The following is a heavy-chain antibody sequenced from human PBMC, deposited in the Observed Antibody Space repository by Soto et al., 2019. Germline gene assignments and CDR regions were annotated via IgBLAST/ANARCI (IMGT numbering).Heavy chain of an antibody. Sequence: KVSCKASGYSFTDYHIHWVRQAPGQGLEWLGRINPKSGGTSTAQKFQGWVTMTTDTSISTASMELTRLTSDDTAIYYCARGDSTDCSNGVCSFFYHHDMDFWDQGTTVTVSS. D-gene: IGHD2-8*01. V-gene: IGHV1-2*04. J-gene: IGHJ6*02. CDR1: GYSFTDYH. CDR2: INPKSGGT. CDR3: ARGDSTDCSNGVCSFFYHHDMDF.